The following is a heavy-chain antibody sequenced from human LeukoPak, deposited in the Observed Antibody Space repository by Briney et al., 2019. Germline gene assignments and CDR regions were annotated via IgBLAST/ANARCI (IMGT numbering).Heavy chain of an antibody. J-gene: IGHJ3*02. CDR1: GGSISSYY. D-gene: IGHD3-22*01. CDR3: ARDDRAGYYDSTFAFDI. V-gene: IGHV4-4*07. CDR2: IYTSGST. Sequence: KPSETLSLTCTVSGGSISSYYWSWIRQPAGKGLEGIGRIYTSGSTNYNPSLKSRVTMSVDTSKNQFSLKLSSVTAADTAVYYCARDDRAGYYDSTFAFDIWGQGTMVTVSS.